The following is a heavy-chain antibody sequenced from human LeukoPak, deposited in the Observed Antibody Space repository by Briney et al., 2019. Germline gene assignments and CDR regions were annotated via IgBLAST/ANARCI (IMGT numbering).Heavy chain of an antibody. J-gene: IGHJ4*02. D-gene: IGHD1-26*01. V-gene: IGHV3-23*01. Sequence: PGGSLRLSCAASGFTFSSYAMTWVRQGPGKGLEWVSAISDSSGNTNYADSVRGRFTISRDNSKNTLYLQMNSLRAEDTAVYYCAKRSGTYTGLDYWGQGTLVTVSS. CDR3: AKRSGTYTGLDY. CDR2: ISDSSGNT. CDR1: GFTFSSYA.